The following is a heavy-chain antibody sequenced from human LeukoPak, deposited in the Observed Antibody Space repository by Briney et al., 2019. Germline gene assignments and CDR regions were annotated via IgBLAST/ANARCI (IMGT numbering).Heavy chain of an antibody. CDR3: AKGSSVVVPAAYDY. CDR1: GFTFDGYA. Sequence: GGSLRLSCAASGFTFDGYAMHWVRQAPWKGLEWVSGISWNSGSIGYADSVKGRFTISRDNAKNSLYLQMNSLRAEDTALYYCAKGSSVVVPAAYDYWGQGTLVTVSS. D-gene: IGHD2-2*01. V-gene: IGHV3-9*01. CDR2: ISWNSGSI. J-gene: IGHJ4*02.